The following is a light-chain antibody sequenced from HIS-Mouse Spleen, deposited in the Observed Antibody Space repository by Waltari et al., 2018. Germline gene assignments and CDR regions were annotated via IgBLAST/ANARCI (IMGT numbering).Light chain of an antibody. V-gene: IGLV2-14*03. CDR1: SSNVGGYNY. J-gene: IGLJ3*02. CDR2: DVR. Sequence: QSALTQPASVSGSPGQSITISCTGTSSNVGGYNYVPWYQQHPGKAPNLMIYDVRNRPSGVSNRFSGSKSGNTASLTISGLQAEDDADYYCSSYTSSSTWVFGGGTKLTVL. CDR3: SSYTSSSTWV.